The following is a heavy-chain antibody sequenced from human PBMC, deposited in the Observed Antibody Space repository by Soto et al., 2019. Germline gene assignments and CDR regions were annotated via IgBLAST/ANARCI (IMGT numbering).Heavy chain of an antibody. CDR2: ISYDGNYK. CDR1: GFTFSNYA. Sequence: QVQLVESGGGVVQPGRSLRLSCAASGFTFSNYAMHWVRQAPGKGLEWMTVISYDGNYKNYADSVEGRFTVSRDNSKNRLYLQMNSLRVEDTAVYYCAREGSSNWYKGSSLDIWGQGTMVIVSS. J-gene: IGHJ3*02. D-gene: IGHD3-10*01. CDR3: AREGSSNWYKGSSLDI. V-gene: IGHV3-30*04.